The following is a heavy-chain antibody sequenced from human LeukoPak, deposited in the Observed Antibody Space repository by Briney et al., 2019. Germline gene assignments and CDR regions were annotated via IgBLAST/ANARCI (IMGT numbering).Heavy chain of an antibody. CDR1: GGSISNYF. V-gene: IGHV4-59*08. D-gene: IGHD6-19*01. J-gene: IGHJ4*02. Sequence: PSETLSLTCTVSGGSISNYFWTWIRQPPGKGLEWIGYIYYSGSTNYNPSLKSRVTISVDTSKNQFSLKLSSVTAADTAVYYCARRYSSGWYPGYFNYWGQGTLVTVSS. CDR2: IYYSGST. CDR3: ARRYSSGWYPGYFNY.